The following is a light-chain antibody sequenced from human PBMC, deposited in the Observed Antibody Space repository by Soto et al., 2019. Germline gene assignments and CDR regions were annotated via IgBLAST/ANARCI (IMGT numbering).Light chain of an antibody. V-gene: IGLV7-46*01. Sequence: QAVVTQEHSLTVSPGGTVTLTCDSTTLAVTSGHYPYWFQQKPGQAPRTLIYDTNNKHSWTPARFSGSLLGRKAALTLSGAQPEDEADYFCLLSYSGGPVFGGGTQLTVL. CDR2: DTN. CDR1: TLAVTSGHY. CDR3: LLSYSGGPV. J-gene: IGLJ7*01.